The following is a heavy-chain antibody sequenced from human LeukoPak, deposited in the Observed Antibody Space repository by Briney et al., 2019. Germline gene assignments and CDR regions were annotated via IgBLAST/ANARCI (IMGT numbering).Heavy chain of an antibody. Sequence: SETLSLTCTVSGGSISSSSYYWGWIRQPPGKGLEWIGSIYYSGNTYYNPSLESRVTVSVDTSKNQFSLKLSSVTAADTAVYYCARKPRWLRAFDIWGQGTMVTVSS. CDR2: IYYSGNT. J-gene: IGHJ3*02. D-gene: IGHD5-24*01. V-gene: IGHV4-39*07. CDR3: ARKPRWLRAFDI. CDR1: GGSISSSSYY.